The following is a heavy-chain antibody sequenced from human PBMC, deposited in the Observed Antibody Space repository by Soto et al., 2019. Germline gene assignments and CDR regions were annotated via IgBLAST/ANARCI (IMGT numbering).Heavy chain of an antibody. J-gene: IGHJ4*02. Sequence: GGSLRLSCAASGFTFSRFAMSWVRQAPGKGLEWVSAISGSGDSTYYADSVKGRFTVSRDNSKNTLYLQMDNLRVEDTALFYCAKVEAGDLLPQGYWGQGTLVTVSS. CDR2: ISGSGDST. V-gene: IGHV3-23*01. D-gene: IGHD3-10*01. CDR1: GFTFSRFA. CDR3: AKVEAGDLLPQGY.